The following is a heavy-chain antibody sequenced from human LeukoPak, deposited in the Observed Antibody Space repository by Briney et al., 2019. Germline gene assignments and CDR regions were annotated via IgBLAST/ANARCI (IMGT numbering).Heavy chain of an antibody. Sequence: PGGSLRLSCAASGFTFSTYAMSWVRQAPRKGLEWVSSISSSSSYIYYADSVKGRFTISRDNAKNSLYLQMNSLRAEDTAVYYCAREDIVSYWGQGTLVTVSS. CDR3: AREDIVSY. D-gene: IGHD2-15*01. J-gene: IGHJ4*02. CDR1: GFTFSTYA. V-gene: IGHV3-21*01. CDR2: ISSSSSYI.